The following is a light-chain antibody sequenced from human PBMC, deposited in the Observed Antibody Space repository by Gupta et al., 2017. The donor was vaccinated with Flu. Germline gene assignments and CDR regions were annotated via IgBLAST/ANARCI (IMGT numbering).Light chain of an antibody. CDR1: QNINTW. CDR2: GAS. V-gene: IGKV3-11*01. CDR3: QQRDDWPDT. J-gene: IGKJ2*01. Sequence: LTQSPATLSLSPGDRATLSGRASQNINTWLAWYQQKPAQAPRLLIYGASSGSGTDFTLTISSLEPEDFAVYYCQQRDDWPDTFGQGTKLEIK.